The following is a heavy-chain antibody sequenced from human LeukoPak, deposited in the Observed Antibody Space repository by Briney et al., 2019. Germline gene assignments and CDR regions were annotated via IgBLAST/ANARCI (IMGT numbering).Heavy chain of an antibody. J-gene: IGHJ4*02. D-gene: IGHD5-12*01. CDR3: ASRLHRYSGYDYLAPDY. Sequence: SVKVSCKASGGTFSSYAISWVRQAPGQGLEWMGRIIPILGIANYAQKFQGRVTITADKSTSTAYMELNSLRSEDTAVYYCASRLHRYSGYDYLAPDYWGQGTLVTVSS. CDR1: GGTFSSYA. CDR2: IIPILGIA. V-gene: IGHV1-69*04.